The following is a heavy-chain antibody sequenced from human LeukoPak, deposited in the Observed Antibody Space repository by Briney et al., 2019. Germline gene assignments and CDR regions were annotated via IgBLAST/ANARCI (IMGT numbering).Heavy chain of an antibody. CDR2: IYYSGST. J-gene: IGHJ4*02. V-gene: IGHV4-39*01. Sequence: PETLSLTCTVSGGSISSSSYYWGWIRQPPGKGLEWIGSIYYSGSTYYNPSLKSRVTISVDTSKNQFSLKLSSVTAADTAVYYCATGSGWYVPLDYWGQGTLVTVSS. D-gene: IGHD6-19*01. CDR1: GGSISSSSYY. CDR3: ATGSGWYVPLDY.